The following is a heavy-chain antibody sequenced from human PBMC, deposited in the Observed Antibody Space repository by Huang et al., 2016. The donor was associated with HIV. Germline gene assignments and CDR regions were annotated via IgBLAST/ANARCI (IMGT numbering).Heavy chain of an antibody. CDR1: GYTFSSFG. CDR3: ARGGGIQLWLLGYYYMDV. J-gene: IGHJ6*03. CDR2: ISCYNGNT. D-gene: IGHD5-18*01. Sequence: QVQLVQSGAEVKKPGASVKVSCKASGYTFSSFGISWVRQSPGQGLEWVGWISCYNGNTRFAQKFQGRLTMTTDTSTSTAYMELRSLRSDDTAVYYCARGGGIQLWLLGYYYMDVWGNGTTVTVSS. V-gene: IGHV1-18*01.